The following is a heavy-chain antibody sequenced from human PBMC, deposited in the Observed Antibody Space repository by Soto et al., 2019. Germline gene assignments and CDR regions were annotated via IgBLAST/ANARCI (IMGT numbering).Heavy chain of an antibody. D-gene: IGHD2-2*02. V-gene: IGHV3-21*01. CDR2: ISSSSSYI. CDR1: GFTFSSYS. J-gene: IGHJ6*02. Sequence: GGSLRLSCAASGFTFSSYSMNWVRQAPGKGLEWVSSISSSSSYIYYADSVKGRFTISRDNAKNSLYLQMNSLRAEDTAVYYCARDRLCSGTSCYTRENNYYYYGMDVWGQGTTVTVS. CDR3: ARDRLCSGTSCYTRENNYYYYGMDV.